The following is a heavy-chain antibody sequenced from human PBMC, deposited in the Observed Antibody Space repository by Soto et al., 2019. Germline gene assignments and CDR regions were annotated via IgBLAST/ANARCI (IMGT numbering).Heavy chain of an antibody. CDR2: IYYSGST. J-gene: IGHJ4*02. CDR3: AAIVVVPAGFDY. Sequence: QVQLQESGPGLVKPSQTLSLTCTVSGGSISSCGYYWSWIRQHPGKGLEWIGYIYYSGSTYYNPCHKSGVTISVDTSKNQFSLKLSSVSAADTAVYYCAAIVVVPAGFDYWGQGTLVTVSS. D-gene: IGHD2-2*01. V-gene: IGHV4-31*03. CDR1: GGSISSCGYY.